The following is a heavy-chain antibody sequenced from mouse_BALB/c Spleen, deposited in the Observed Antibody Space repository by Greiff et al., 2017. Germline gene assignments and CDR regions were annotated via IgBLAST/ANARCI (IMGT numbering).Heavy chain of an antibody. Sequence: EVQLQSGAELVKPGASVKLSCTASGFNIKDTYMHWVKQRPEQGLEWIGRIDPANGNTKYDPKFQGKATITADTSSNTAYLQLSSLTSEDTAVYYCARYYGSSHYAMDYWGQGTSVTVSS. CDR3: ARYYGSSHYAMDY. V-gene: IGHV14-3*02. J-gene: IGHJ4*01. CDR2: IDPANGNT. CDR1: GFNIKDTY. D-gene: IGHD1-1*01.